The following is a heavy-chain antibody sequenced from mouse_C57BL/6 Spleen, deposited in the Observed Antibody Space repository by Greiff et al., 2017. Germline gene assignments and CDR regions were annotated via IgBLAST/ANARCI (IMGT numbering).Heavy chain of an antibody. CDR3: ARTHYGSSSWFAY. Sequence: EVKVEESGGGLVKPGGSLKLSCAASGFTFSDYGMHWVRQAPEKGLEWVAYISSGSSTIYYADTVKGRFTISRDNAKNTLFLQMTSLRSEDTAMYYCARTHYGSSSWFAYWGQGTLVTVSA. J-gene: IGHJ3*01. CDR1: GFTFSDYG. D-gene: IGHD1-1*01. CDR2: ISSGSSTI. V-gene: IGHV5-17*01.